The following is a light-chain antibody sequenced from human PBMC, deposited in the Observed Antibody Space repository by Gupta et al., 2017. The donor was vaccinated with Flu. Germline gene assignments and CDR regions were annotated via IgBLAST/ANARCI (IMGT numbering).Light chain of an antibody. CDR2: DTS. CDR3: QQRSNWPPFT. Sequence: APLAVSPRERTSLSCMASQSINSYLAWYQQKPGQAPRLLLYDTSDRATGIPARFSGSGSGTDFTLTISSRVPEDFADYYCQQRSNWPPFTFGPGTKVDIK. V-gene: IGKV3-11*01. CDR1: QSINSY. J-gene: IGKJ3*01.